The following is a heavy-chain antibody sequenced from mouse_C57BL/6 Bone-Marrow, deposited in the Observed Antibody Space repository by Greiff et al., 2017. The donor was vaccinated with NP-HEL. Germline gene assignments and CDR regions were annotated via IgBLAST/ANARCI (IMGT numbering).Heavy chain of an antibody. CDR2: ISDGGSYT. CDR1: GFTFSSYA. D-gene: IGHD2-1*01. CDR3: AREEKLLYYPFAY. J-gene: IGHJ3*01. V-gene: IGHV5-4*01. Sequence: EVKLVESGGGLVKPGGSLKLSCAASGFTFSSYAMSWVRQTPEKRLEWVATISDGGSYTYYPDNVKGRFTIARDNAKNNLYLQMSHLKSEDTTMYYCAREEKLLYYPFAYWGQGTLVTVSA.